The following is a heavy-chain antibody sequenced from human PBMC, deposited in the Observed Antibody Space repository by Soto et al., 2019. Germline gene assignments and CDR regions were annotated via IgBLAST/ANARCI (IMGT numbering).Heavy chain of an antibody. V-gene: IGHV1-3*01. CDR1: GYTFTSYA. Sequence: ASVKVSCKASGYTFTSYAMHWVRQAPGRRLEWMGWINAGNGNTKYSQKFQGRVTITRDTSASTAYMELSSLRSEDTAVYYCAVDFLRDCYPAGWFDPCGQGTLVTVSS. CDR3: AVDFLRDCYPAGWFDP. CDR2: INAGNGNT. J-gene: IGHJ5*02. D-gene: IGHD2-21*01.